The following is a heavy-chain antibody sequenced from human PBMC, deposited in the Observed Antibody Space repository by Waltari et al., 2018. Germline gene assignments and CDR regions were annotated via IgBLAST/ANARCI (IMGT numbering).Heavy chain of an antibody. V-gene: IGHV1-69*01. CDR2: IIPIFGTA. Sequence: QVQLVQSGAEVKKPGSSVKVSCKASGGTFSSYAISWVRQAPGQGLEWMGGIIPIFGTANYAQKFQGRVTITADESTSTAYRELSSLRSEDTAVYYCARLSNHRITIFGVVAPPYWDYWGQGTLVTVSS. CDR1: GGTFSSYA. CDR3: ARLSNHRITIFGVVAPPYWDY. J-gene: IGHJ4*02. D-gene: IGHD3-3*01.